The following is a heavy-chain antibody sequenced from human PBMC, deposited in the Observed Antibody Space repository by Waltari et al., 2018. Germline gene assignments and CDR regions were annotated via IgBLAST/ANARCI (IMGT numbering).Heavy chain of an antibody. CDR3: AKDQGRYLEWLFHGMDV. CDR2: IAYDDNNK. CDR1: GFSFSHYG. V-gene: IGHV3-30*18. D-gene: IGHD3-3*01. J-gene: IGHJ6*02. Sequence: QVQLVESGGGVVQPGKSLRLSCAASGFSFSHYGMHWVRQAPGKGLECVAVIAYDDNNKFYADSVRGRFTISRDDSKNTLFLQMNSLRAEDTAVYYCAKDQGRYLEWLFHGMDVWGQGTTVTVSS.